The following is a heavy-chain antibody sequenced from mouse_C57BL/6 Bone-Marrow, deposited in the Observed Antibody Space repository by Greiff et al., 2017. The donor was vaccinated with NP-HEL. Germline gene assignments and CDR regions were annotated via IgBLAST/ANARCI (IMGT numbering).Heavy chain of an antibody. V-gene: IGHV1-15*01. CDR3: TRTYYYGSRYWYFDV. Sequence: QVQLQQSGAELVRPGASVTLSCKASGYTFTDYEMHWVKQTPVHGLELIGAIDPETGGTAYNQKFKGKAILTADKSSSTAYMELRSLTSEDSAVYYCTRTYYYGSRYWYFDVWGTGTTVTVSS. D-gene: IGHD1-1*01. CDR2: IDPETGGT. J-gene: IGHJ1*03. CDR1: GYTFTDYE.